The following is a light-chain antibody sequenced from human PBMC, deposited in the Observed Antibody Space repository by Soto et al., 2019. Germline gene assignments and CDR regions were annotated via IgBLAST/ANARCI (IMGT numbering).Light chain of an antibody. CDR1: QSVSSSY. J-gene: IGKJ1*01. CDR2: GAS. CDR3: HQHGSSPWT. Sequence: EIVLTQSPGTLSLCPGERAAVACRASQSVSSSYLVWHQQKPGQAPRLLIYGASSRATGIPDRFSGSGSGTDFTLTISRLAPEDLPAYYRHQHGSSPWTFGQGSKVDI. V-gene: IGKV3-20*01.